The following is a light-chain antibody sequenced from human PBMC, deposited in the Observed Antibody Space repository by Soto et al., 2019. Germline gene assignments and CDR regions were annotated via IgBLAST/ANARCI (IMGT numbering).Light chain of an antibody. CDR3: QQYKNWPYT. CDR1: QSVTSN. J-gene: IGKJ2*01. V-gene: IGKV3-15*01. CDR2: VAS. Sequence: EIVMTQSPATLSVSPGERATLSCRASQSVTSNLAWYQQKPGQAPRLLIYVASTRATGIPARFSGSGSGTEFTLTISSLESEDFAVYYCQQYKNWPYTFGQGTQLEIK.